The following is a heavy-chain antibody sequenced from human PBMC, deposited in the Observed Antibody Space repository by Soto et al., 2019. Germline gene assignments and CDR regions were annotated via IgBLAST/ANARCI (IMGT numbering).Heavy chain of an antibody. CDR1: SGSFSGYY. D-gene: IGHD6-6*01. CDR3: ARAPKVSGSSQTRPDF. CDR2: ISQSGNT. J-gene: IGHJ4*02. V-gene: IGHV4-34*01. Sequence: SETLSLTCAVYSGSFSGYYWSWIRQPPGKGLEWIGEISQSGNTNYSPSLKSRVSISIDTSKKQFSLNLASVSAADTAVYYCARAPKVSGSSQTRPDFWGQGTLVTVSS.